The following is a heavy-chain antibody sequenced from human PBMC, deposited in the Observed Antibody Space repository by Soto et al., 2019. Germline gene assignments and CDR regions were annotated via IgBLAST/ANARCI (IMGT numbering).Heavy chain of an antibody. V-gene: IGHV4-30-4*01. Sequence: QVQLQESGPGLVKPSQTLSLTCTVSGGSISSGDYYWSWIRQPPGKVLAWIGYIYYSGSTYYNPSLESRVTISVDTSKNQFSRKLSSVTAADTAVYYRAREGWLRFVDYWGQGTLVTVSS. CDR2: IYYSGST. CDR3: AREGWLRFVDY. CDR1: GGSISSGDYY. J-gene: IGHJ4*02. D-gene: IGHD5-12*01.